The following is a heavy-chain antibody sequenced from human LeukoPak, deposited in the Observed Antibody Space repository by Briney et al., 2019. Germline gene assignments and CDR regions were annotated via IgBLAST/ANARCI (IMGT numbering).Heavy chain of an antibody. D-gene: IGHD3-22*01. CDR2: INHSGST. CDR1: GGSISSYY. J-gene: IGHJ4*02. Sequence: PSETLSLTCTVSGGSISSYYWSWIRQPPGKGLEWIGEINHSGSTNYNPSLKSRVTISVDTSKNQFSLKLSSVTAADTAVYYCARGPAYYDSSGYYYFDYWGQGTLVTVSS. V-gene: IGHV4-34*01. CDR3: ARGPAYYDSSGYYYFDY.